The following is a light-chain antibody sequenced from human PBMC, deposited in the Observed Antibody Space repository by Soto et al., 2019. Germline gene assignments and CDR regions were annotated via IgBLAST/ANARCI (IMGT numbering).Light chain of an antibody. CDR2: GAS. J-gene: IGKJ4*01. CDR1: QSVNSDY. Sequence: EIVLTQSPATLSLSPGERATLSCRASQSVNSDYLGWFQQKPGQAPRLLIYGASTRATGFPARFSGSGYGTEFTLTISSLQPDDFATYYCQQYNTYSSLTFGGGTKVDI. CDR3: QQYNTYSSLT. V-gene: IGKV3D-7*01.